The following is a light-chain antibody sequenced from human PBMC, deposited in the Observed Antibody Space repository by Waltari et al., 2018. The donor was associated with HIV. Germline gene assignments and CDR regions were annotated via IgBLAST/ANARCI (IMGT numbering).Light chain of an antibody. CDR3: QSYDSSLTGSV. CDR2: VNT. V-gene: IGLV1-40*01. CDR1: SSNIGAGYD. Sequence: QSVLTQPPSVSGAPGQRVTISCTGSSSNIGAGYDVHWYQQLPGTAPKLLIYVNTNRPSGVPGRFSGSKSGTSPSLAITGLQAEDEADYYCQSYDSSLTGSVFGGGTKLTVL. J-gene: IGLJ2*01.